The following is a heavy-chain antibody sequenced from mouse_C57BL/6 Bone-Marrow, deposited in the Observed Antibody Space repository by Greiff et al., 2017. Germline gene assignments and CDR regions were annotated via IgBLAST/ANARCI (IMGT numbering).Heavy chain of an antibody. Sequence: QVQLQQPGAELVMPGASVKLSCKASGYTFTSYWMHWVKQRPGQGLEWIGEIVPSDSYTNYNQKFKGKSTFTVDNSSNTAYMQLSSLTSEASAVYYCVSDYYNGSRCYFDVWGTGTTVSVTS. CDR1: GYTFTSYW. D-gene: IGHD1-1*01. CDR2: IVPSDSYT. CDR3: VSDYYNGSRCYFDV. J-gene: IGHJ1*03. V-gene: IGHV1-69*01.